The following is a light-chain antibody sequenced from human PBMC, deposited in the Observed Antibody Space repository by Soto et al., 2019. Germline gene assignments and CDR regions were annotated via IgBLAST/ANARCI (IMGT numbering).Light chain of an antibody. CDR1: QTLSNSF. CDR3: QQDGTSEII. J-gene: IGKJ5*01. Sequence: EILVTHSPGTLSISAVERATLSFSASQTLSNSFIAWYQQKPGQAPRLLIYDTSSRATGVPDRYSASGSGTDFTLTISRLEPEDFAVFFCQQDGTSEIIFGQGTRLEIK. V-gene: IGKV3-20*01. CDR2: DTS.